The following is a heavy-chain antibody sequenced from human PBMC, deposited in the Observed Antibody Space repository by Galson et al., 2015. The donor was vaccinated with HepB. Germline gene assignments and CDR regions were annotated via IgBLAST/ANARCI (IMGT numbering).Heavy chain of an antibody. CDR3: ASNKPDSPVGHVDNWFDP. J-gene: IGHJ5*02. CDR2: IIPIFGTA. V-gene: IGHV1-69*13. Sequence: SVKVSCKASGGTFSSYAISWVRQAPGQGLEWMGGIIPIFGTANYAQKFQGRVTITADESTSTAYMELSSLRSEDTAVYYCASNKPDSPVGHVDNWFDPWGQGTLVTVSS. D-gene: IGHD1/OR15-1a*01. CDR1: GGTFSSYA.